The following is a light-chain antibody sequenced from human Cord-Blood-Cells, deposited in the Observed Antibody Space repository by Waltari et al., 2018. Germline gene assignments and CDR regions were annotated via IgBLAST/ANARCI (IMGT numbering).Light chain of an antibody. CDR2: GAS. CDR1: QSVSSN. CDR3: QQYNNWPPRYS. Sequence: QSPATLSVSPGERATLSCRASQSVSSNLAWYQQKPGQAPRLLIYGASTRATGIPARFSGSGSGTEFTLTISSLQSEDFAVYYCQQYNNWPPRYSFGQGTKLEIK. V-gene: IGKV3-15*01. J-gene: IGKJ2*03.